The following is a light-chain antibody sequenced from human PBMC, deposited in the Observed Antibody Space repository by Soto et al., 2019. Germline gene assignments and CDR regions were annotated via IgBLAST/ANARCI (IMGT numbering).Light chain of an antibody. Sequence: DIQMTHSPSTRSAYIGXGVSIICRANRSIGTWLAWYQQKPGKAPKVLIYDVSSLKSGVPSRFSGSGSGTEFTLTTSSLQPDDFATYYCQQYHEYWFGQGTKVDIK. CDR3: QQYHEYW. J-gene: IGKJ1*01. CDR2: DVS. V-gene: IGKV1-5*02. CDR1: RSIGTW.